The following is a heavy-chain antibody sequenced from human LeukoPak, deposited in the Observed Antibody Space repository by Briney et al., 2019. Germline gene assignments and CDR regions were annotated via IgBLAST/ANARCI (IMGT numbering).Heavy chain of an antibody. CDR2: IYTSGST. CDR1: GGSISSGSYY. D-gene: IGHD3-22*01. J-gene: IGHJ3*02. Sequence: PSETLSLTCTVSGGSISSGSYYWSWIRQPAGKGLEWIGRIYTSGSTNYNPSLKSRVTISVDTSKNQFSLKLSSVTAADTAVYFCARGPYSYDSSGAFDIWGQGTMVTVSS. CDR3: ARGPYSYDSSGAFDI. V-gene: IGHV4-61*02.